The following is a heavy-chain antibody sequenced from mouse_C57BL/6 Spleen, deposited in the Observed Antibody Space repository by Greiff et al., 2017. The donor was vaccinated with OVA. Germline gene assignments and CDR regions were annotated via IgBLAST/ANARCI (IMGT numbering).Heavy chain of an antibody. CDR3: AREKTYYGSSSYWYFDV. D-gene: IGHD1-1*01. V-gene: IGHV3-6*01. CDR1: GYSITSGYY. Sequence: EVKLMESGPGLVKPSQSLSLTCSVTGYSITSGYYWNWIRQFPGNKLEWMGYISYDGSNNYNPSLKNRISITRDTSKNQFFLKLNSVTTEDTATYYCAREKTYYGSSSYWYFDVWGTGTTVTVSS. J-gene: IGHJ1*03. CDR2: ISYDGSN.